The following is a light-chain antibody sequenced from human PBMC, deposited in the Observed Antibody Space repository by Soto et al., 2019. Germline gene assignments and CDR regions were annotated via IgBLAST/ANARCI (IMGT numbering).Light chain of an antibody. CDR3: QQSYNTPPEIT. CDR1: QSISNY. CDR2: GAS. J-gene: IGKJ5*01. V-gene: IGKV1-39*01. Sequence: DIQMTQSPSSLSASVGDRVTITCRASQSISNYLNWYQQKPGKAPKLLIYGASNLQSGVPSRFNGSGSGTDFTLTISSLQPEDFSTYYCQQSYNTPPEITFGQGTRLEIK.